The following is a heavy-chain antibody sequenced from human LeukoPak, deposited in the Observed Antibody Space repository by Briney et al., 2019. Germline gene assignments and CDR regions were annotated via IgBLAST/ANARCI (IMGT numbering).Heavy chain of an antibody. D-gene: IGHD2-15*01. V-gene: IGHV1-18*01. CDR1: GYTFTNYA. CDR3: ARDVGEGFCSGGSCSDY. Sequence: GASVKVSCKASGYTFTNYAFSWVRQAPGQGLEWMGWISAYNGNTNYAQKLQGRVTMTTDTSMSTVYMELRSLRSDDTAVYYCARDVGEGFCSGGSCSDYWGQGTLVTVSS. J-gene: IGHJ4*02. CDR2: ISAYNGNT.